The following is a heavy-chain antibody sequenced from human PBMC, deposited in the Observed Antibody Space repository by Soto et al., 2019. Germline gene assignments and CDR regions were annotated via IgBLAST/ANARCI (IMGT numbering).Heavy chain of an antibody. CDR3: ARVCGTSCYYYYYYMDV. Sequence: SETLSLTCTVSGGSISSGGYYWSWIRQHPGKGLEWIGYIYYSGSTYYNPSLKSRVTISVDTSKNQFSLKLSSVTAADTAVYYCARVCGTSCYYYYYYMDVWGKGTTVTVSS. CDR2: IYYSGST. D-gene: IGHD2-2*01. V-gene: IGHV4-31*02. J-gene: IGHJ6*03. CDR1: GGSISSGGYY.